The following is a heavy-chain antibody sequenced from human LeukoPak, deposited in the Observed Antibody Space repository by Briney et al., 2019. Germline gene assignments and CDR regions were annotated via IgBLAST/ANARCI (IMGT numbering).Heavy chain of an antibody. J-gene: IGHJ4*02. CDR2: IGGNSDFI. V-gene: IGHV3-23*01. CDR3: AKADGGWGVIIKD. D-gene: IGHD3-10*01. CDR1: GFTFSSYA. Sequence: GGSLRLSCTASGFTFSSYAMNWVRQAPGKGLEWVSAIGGNSDFIYYAEYVKGRFTISRDNSKETLYLQVNSLRAEDTAVYYCAKADGGWGVIIKDWGQGTLVTVSS.